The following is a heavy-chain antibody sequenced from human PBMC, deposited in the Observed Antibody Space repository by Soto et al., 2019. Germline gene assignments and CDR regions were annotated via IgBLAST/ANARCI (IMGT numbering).Heavy chain of an antibody. D-gene: IGHD2-2*01. Sequence: XGSLSLSCGASGFTFSSYSMNWVRQAPGNGLEWVSSISSSSSYIYYADSVKGRFTISRDNAKNSLYLQMNSLRAEDTAVYYCARDPVVVPAAVSNWFDPWGQGTLVTVSS. J-gene: IGHJ5*02. CDR1: GFTFSSYS. V-gene: IGHV3-21*01. CDR2: ISSSSSYI. CDR3: ARDPVVVPAAVSNWFDP.